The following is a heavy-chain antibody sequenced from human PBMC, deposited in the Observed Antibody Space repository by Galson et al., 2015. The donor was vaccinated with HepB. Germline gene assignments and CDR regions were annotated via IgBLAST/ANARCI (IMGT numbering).Heavy chain of an antibody. CDR2: IYTSGST. D-gene: IGHD3-3*01. J-gene: IGHJ3*02. V-gene: IGHV4-61*02. CDR1: GGSISSGSYY. CDR3: ARVSGSGGFWSGYPLSDAFDI. Sequence: TLSLTCTASGGSISSGSYYWSWIRQPAGTGLEWIGRIYTSGSTNYNPSLKSRVTISVDTSKNQFSLKLSSVTAADTAVYYCARVSGSGGFWSGYPLSDAFDIWGQGTMVTVSS.